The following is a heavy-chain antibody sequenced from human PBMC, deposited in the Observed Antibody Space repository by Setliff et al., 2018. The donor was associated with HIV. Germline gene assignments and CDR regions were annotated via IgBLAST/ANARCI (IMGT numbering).Heavy chain of an antibody. CDR2: INHSGST. CDR3: ARQFGSGYYFDY. J-gene: IGHJ4*02. CDR1: GGSFSGYY. D-gene: IGHD3-22*01. Sequence: SETLSLTCAVYGGSFSGYYWSWIRQSPGKELGWIGGINHSGSTNYNPSLKSRVAISVDTSKNQFSLKVTSVTAADTALYYCARQFGSGYYFDYWGQATLVTVSS. V-gene: IGHV4-34*01.